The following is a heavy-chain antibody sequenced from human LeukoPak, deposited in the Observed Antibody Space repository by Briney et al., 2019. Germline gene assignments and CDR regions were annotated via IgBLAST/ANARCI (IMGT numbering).Heavy chain of an antibody. D-gene: IGHD5-12*01. CDR2: INAGNGNT. V-gene: IGHV1-3*01. CDR1: GYTFTSYA. CDR3: ASGSGYDWDAFDI. Sequence: ASVRVSCKASGYTFTSYAMRWVRQAPGQRLEWMGWINAGNGNTKYSQKFQGRVTITRDTSASTAYMELSSLRSEDTAVYYCASGSGYDWDAFDIWGQGTMVTVSS. J-gene: IGHJ3*02.